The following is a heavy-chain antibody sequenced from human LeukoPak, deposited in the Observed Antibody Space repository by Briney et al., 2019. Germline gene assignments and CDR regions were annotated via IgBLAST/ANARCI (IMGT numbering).Heavy chain of an antibody. D-gene: IGHD1-14*01. CDR2: DSISDIYT. CDR1: GLTLTNYA. V-gene: IGHV3-23*01. Sequence: QPGGSLRLSCAASGLTLTNYAMSWVRQAPGKGLEWISGDSISDIYTHYADSVKGRFTVSRDASRNTLYLDMSSLRAEDTALYYCARARSTTNGLFDHWGQGTLVTVSP. J-gene: IGHJ4*02. CDR3: ARARSTTNGLFDH.